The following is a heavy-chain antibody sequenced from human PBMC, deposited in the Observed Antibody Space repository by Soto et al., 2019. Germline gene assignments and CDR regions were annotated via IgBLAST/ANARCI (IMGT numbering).Heavy chain of an antibody. CDR3: ARVRFGEWGYAMDV. V-gene: IGHV3-11*01. Sequence: VQLVESGGGLVKPGGSLRLSCAASGLTFSDSYLNWIRHAPGKGLEWLAYISSTGSSIFYAGSVKGRFTISRDNAKNSLYLQMNCLRAEDTAMYYCARVRFGEWGYAMDVWGQGTTVTVSS. CDR2: ISSTGSSI. CDR1: GLTFSDSY. J-gene: IGHJ6*02. D-gene: IGHD3-10*01.